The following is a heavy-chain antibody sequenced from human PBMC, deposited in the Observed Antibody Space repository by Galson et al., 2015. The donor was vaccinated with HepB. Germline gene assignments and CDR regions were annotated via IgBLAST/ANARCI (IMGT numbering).Heavy chain of an antibody. D-gene: IGHD2-2*01. V-gene: IGHV3-21*01. CDR3: ARVGCSSTSCYAGGRGAFDI. Sequence: SLRLSCAASGFTFSSYSMNWVRQAPGKGLEWVSSISSSSSYIYYADSVKGRFTISRDNAKNSLYLQMNSLRAEDTAVYYCARVGCSSTSCYAGGRGAFDIWGQGTMVTVSS. J-gene: IGHJ3*02. CDR1: GFTFSSYS. CDR2: ISSSSSYI.